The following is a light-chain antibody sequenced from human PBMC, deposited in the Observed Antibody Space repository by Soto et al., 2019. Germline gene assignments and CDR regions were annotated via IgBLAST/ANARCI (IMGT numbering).Light chain of an antibody. J-gene: IGKJ5*01. CDR3: QHCNGWSA. CDR1: QSINTN. V-gene: IGKV3D-15*01. CDR2: GAS. Sequence: EIVMTQAAATLSVSPGESATLSCRASQSINTNLGWYQKKPGQAPRLLIYGASRRATGIPARFSGRGSGTEFTLTISSLQSEDFAVYYCQHCNGWSAFGQGTRLEIK.